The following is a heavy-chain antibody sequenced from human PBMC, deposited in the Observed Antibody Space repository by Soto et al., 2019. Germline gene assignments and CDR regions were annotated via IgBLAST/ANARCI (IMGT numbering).Heavy chain of an antibody. CDR2: ISSSSSYI. J-gene: IGHJ4*02. V-gene: IGHV3-21*01. CDR1: GFTFSSYS. D-gene: IGHD3-16*02. CDR3: ARDMITFGGVIVTHAFDY. Sequence: GGSLRLSCAASGFTFSSYSMNWVRQAPGKGLEWVSSISSSSSYIYYADSVKGRFTISRDNAKNSLYLQMNSLRAEDTAVYYCARDMITFGGVIVTHAFDYWGQGTLVTVSS.